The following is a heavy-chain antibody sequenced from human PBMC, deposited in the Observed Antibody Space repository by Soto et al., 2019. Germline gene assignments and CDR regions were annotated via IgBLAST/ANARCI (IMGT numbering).Heavy chain of an antibody. J-gene: IGHJ4*02. CDR2: INHSGST. CDR1: GGSFSGYY. CDR3: AREVTMVRGPVEATFGNDY. D-gene: IGHD3-10*01. V-gene: IGHV4-34*01. Sequence: QVQLQQWGAGLLKPSETLSLTCAVYGGSFSGYYWSWIRQPPGKGLEWIGEINHSGSTNYNPSLKSRVTISVDTSKNQFSLKVSSVTAADTAVYYCAREVTMVRGPVEATFGNDYWGQGTLVTVSS.